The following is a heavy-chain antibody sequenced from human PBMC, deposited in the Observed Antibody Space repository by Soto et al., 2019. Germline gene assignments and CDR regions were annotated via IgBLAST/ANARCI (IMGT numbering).Heavy chain of an antibody. CDR2: IYYSGST. CDR1: GGSVSSGSYY. V-gene: IGHV4-61*01. Sequence: SETLSLTCTVSGGSVSSGSYYWSWIRQPPGKGLEWIGYIYYSGSTNYNPSLKSRVTISVDTSKNQFSLKLSSVTAADTAVYYCARAGYCTSTSCYMGGMNVWGQGTTVTVSS. J-gene: IGHJ6*02. CDR3: ARAGYCTSTSCYMGGMNV. D-gene: IGHD2-2*02.